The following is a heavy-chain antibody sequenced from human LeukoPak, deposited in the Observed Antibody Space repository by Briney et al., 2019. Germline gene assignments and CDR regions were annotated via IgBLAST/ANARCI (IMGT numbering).Heavy chain of an antibody. Sequence: GGSLRLSCAASGFTFSSYWMSWVRQAPGKGLEWVANIKQDGSQKYYVDSVKGRFIISRDNAKSSLFLQMNSLRVEDTAVYYCARELPTYYFDYWGQGSLAAVSS. V-gene: IGHV3-7*05. CDR1: GFTFSSYW. CDR3: ARELPTYYFDY. D-gene: IGHD2-15*01. CDR2: IKQDGSQK. J-gene: IGHJ4*02.